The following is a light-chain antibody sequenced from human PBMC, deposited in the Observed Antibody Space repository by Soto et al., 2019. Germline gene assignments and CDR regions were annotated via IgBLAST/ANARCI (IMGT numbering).Light chain of an antibody. CDR2: DNN. Sequence: QAVVTQPPSASGPPGQRATISCSGSSSNIGNNIVYWYQQVPGTAPQLLIYDNNRRHSGVPDRFSGSKSGTSASLAISGLQSEDEADYFCAAWDDSLSGVVFGGGTKVTVL. J-gene: IGLJ2*01. V-gene: IGLV1-44*01. CDR1: SSNIGNNI. CDR3: AAWDDSLSGVV.